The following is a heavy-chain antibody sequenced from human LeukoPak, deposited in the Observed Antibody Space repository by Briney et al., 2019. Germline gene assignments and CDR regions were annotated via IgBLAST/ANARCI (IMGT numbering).Heavy chain of an antibody. CDR1: GGSISSGSYY. CDR3: ARASYSYDISGWVPFDY. D-gene: IGHD3-22*01. CDR2: IYTSGST. V-gene: IGHV4-61*02. J-gene: IGHJ4*02. Sequence: SETLSLTCTVSGGSISSGSYYWSWIRQPAGKGLEWIGRIYTSGSTTYNPPLKSRVTISGDTSENQFSLRLSSVTAADTAVYYCARASYSYDISGWVPFDYWGQGTLVTVSS.